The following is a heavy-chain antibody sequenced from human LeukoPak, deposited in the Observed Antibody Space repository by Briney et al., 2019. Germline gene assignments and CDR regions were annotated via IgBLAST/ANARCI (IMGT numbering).Heavy chain of an antibody. CDR3: ARDKRVAVAGTYIYYYFMDV. CDR1: GGSISSSSYY. Sequence: PSETLSLTCTVSGGSISSSSYYWGWIRQPPGKGLEWIGSIYYSGNTYYNPSLKSRVTISVDTSKNQFSLKLSSVTAADTAVYYCARDKRVAVAGTYIYYYFMDVWGNGTTVTISS. CDR2: IYYSGNT. J-gene: IGHJ6*03. V-gene: IGHV4-39*07. D-gene: IGHD6-19*01.